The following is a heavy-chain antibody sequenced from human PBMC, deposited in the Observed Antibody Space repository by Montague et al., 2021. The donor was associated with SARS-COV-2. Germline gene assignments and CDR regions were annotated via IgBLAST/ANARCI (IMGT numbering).Heavy chain of an antibody. J-gene: IGHJ2*01. CDR1: GGSISSGGYY. CDR2: VYYSGST. CDR3: ARSSAPSITIFVVRNTYWYFDL. Sequence: TLSLTCTVSGGSISSGGYYWSWIRQHPGKGLEWIGYVYYSGSTYYNPSLKSRVTISVDTSKNQFSLKLSSVTAADTAVYYCARSSAPSITIFVVRNTYWYFDLWGRGTLVTVSS. D-gene: IGHD3-3*01. V-gene: IGHV4-31*03.